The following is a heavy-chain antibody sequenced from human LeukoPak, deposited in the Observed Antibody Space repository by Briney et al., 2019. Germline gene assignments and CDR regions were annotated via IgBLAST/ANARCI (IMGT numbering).Heavy chain of an antibody. Sequence: SETLSLTCSVSGDSVSSSPYYWCWIRQPPGKGLEWIGNTFSTSTLYNASLRSRVTIVVDTSKNQFSLKLTSATAADTAIYFCARYKFHNYFDPWGQGTLVVVSS. J-gene: IGHJ5*02. CDR1: GDSVSSSPYY. V-gene: IGHV4-61*01. CDR3: ARYKFHNYFDP. CDR2: TFSTST. D-gene: IGHD5-24*01.